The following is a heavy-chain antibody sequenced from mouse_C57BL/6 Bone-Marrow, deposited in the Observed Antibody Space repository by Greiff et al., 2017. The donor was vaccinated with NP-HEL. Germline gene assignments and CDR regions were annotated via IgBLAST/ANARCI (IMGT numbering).Heavy chain of an antibody. CDR3: ERETFMAY. CDR1: GYTFTSYS. J-gene: IGHJ3*01. Sequence: QVQLQQSGAELVRPGASVKMSCKASGYTFTSYSMHWVKQRPGQGLEWIGYINPCSGYTKYNQKFKDKATLTADKSSSTAYMQLSSLTSEDSAVYCCERETFMAYWGQGTLVTVSA. CDR2: INPCSGYT. D-gene: IGHD1-1*01. V-gene: IGHV1-4*01.